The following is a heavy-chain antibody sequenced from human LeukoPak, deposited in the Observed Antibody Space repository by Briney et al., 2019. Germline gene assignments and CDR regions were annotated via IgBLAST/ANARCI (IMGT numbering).Heavy chain of an antibody. D-gene: IGHD3-3*01. J-gene: IGHJ3*02. CDR1: GGSFSGYY. Sequence: SETLSLTCAVYGGSFSGYYWNWIRQPPGKGLEWIGEINHSGSTNYNPSLKSRVTISVDTSKNDFSLKLSSVTAADTAVYYCARDGDFWSGPIAFDIWGQGTMVTVSS. V-gene: IGHV4-34*01. CDR2: INHSGST. CDR3: ARDGDFWSGPIAFDI.